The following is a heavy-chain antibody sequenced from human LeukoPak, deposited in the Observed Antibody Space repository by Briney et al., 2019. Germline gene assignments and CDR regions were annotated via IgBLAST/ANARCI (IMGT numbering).Heavy chain of an antibody. Sequence: PSETLSLTCTVSGGFISGHYWTWIRQPPGKGLEWIGYIYDSGSTTYNPSLKSRVTISVDTSKNQFSLKLSSVTAADTAVYYCAREWELLYRDAFDIWGQGTMVTVSS. V-gene: IGHV4-59*11. CDR2: IYDSGST. CDR3: AREWELLYRDAFDI. J-gene: IGHJ3*02. D-gene: IGHD1-26*01. CDR1: GGFISGHY.